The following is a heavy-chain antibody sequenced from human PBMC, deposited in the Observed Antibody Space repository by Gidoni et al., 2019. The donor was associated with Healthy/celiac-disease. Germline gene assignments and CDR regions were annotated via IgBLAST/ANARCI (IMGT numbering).Heavy chain of an antibody. V-gene: IGHV4-30-4*01. CDR2: IYYSGST. CDR1: GGSISSGDYY. J-gene: IGHJ4*02. D-gene: IGHD3-9*01. CDR3: ARDGYDILTGYGFDY. Sequence: QVQLQESGPGLVKPSQTLSRTCTVSGGSISSGDYYRSWIRQPPGKGLEWIGYIYYSGSTYYNPSLKSRVTISVDTSKNQFSLKLSSVTAADTAVYYCARDGYDILTGYGFDYWGQGTLVTVSS.